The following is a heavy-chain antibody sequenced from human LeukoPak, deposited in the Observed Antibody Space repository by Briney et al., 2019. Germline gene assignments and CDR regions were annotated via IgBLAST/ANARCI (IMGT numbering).Heavy chain of an antibody. CDR2: IRYDGSNK. V-gene: IGHV3-30*02. D-gene: IGHD6-19*01. Sequence: GGSLRLSCAASGFTFSSYGMHWVRQAPGKGLEWVAFIRYDGSNKYYADSVKGRFTISRDNSKNTLYLQMNSLRAEDTAVYYCAKVPYSSGWYGDYWGQGTLVTVSS. CDR1: GFTFSSYG. J-gene: IGHJ4*02. CDR3: AKVPYSSGWYGDY.